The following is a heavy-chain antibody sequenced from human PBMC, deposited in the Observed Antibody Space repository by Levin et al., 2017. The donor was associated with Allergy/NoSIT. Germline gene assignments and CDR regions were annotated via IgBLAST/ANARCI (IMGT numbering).Heavy chain of an antibody. Sequence: ASVKVSCEASGYTFTIDYIHWVRQAPGQGLEWMGIINPSGGTTTYAQKFQGRVTMTRDTSTSTVYMELTSLTSEDTAVYYCARGSRYFDLWGRGTLVTVSS. V-gene: IGHV1-46*01. J-gene: IGHJ2*01. CDR2: INPSGGTT. CDR3: ARGSRYFDL. CDR1: GYTFTIDY.